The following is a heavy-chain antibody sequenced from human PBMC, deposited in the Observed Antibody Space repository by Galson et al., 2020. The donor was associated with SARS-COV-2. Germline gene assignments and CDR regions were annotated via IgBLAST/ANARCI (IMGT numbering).Heavy chain of an antibody. J-gene: IGHJ4*02. D-gene: IGHD3-22*01. CDR3: ARSSSGYYLFDY. Sequence: QLGESLKISCAASGFTFSSYAMHWVRQAPGKGLEWVAVISYDGSNKYYADSVKGRFTISRDNSKNTLYLQMNSLRAEDTAVYYCARSSSGYYLFDYWGQGTLVTVSS. V-gene: IGHV3-30*04. CDR2: ISYDGSNK. CDR1: GFTFSSYA.